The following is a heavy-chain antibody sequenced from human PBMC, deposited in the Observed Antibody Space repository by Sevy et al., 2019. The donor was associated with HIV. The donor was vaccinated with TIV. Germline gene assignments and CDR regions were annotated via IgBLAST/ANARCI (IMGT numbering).Heavy chain of an antibody. J-gene: IGHJ6*02. CDR1: GFTFSNAW. CDR3: TTDCISTSCYAGYYGMDV. Sequence: GGSLRLSCAASGFTFSNAWMNWVCQAPGKGLESVGRIKSKTDGGTTDYAAPVKGRFTISRDDSKNTLYLQMNSLKTEDTAVYYCTTDCISTSCYAGYYGMDVWGQGTTVTVSS. CDR2: IKSKTDGGTT. V-gene: IGHV3-15*07. D-gene: IGHD2-2*01.